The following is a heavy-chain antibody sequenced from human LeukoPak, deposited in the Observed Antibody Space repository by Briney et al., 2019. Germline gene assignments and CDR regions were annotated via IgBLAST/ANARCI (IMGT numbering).Heavy chain of an antibody. J-gene: IGHJ3*02. V-gene: IGHV3-66*01. CDR2: IYSGGST. Sequence: GGSLRLSCAASGFTVSSNYMSWVRQAPGKGLEWVSVIYSGGSTYYADSVKGRFTISRDNSKNTLYLQMNSLRAEDTAVYYCARGSRDGYNLASAFDIWGQGTMVTVS. CDR3: ARGSRDGYNLASAFDI. D-gene: IGHD5-24*01. CDR1: GFTVSSNY.